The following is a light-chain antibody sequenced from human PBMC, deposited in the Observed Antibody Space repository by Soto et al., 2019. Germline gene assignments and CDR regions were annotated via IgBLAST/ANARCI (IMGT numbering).Light chain of an antibody. Sequence: DIQMTQSPSSXSASVGDRVTITCRASQSISSYLNWYQQKPGKAPKLLIYAASSLQSGVPSRFSGSGSGTDFTLTISSLQPADFATYYCQQGYSVAFSFGPGTKVDIK. CDR3: QQGYSVAFS. CDR2: AAS. CDR1: QSISSY. V-gene: IGKV1-39*01. J-gene: IGKJ3*01.